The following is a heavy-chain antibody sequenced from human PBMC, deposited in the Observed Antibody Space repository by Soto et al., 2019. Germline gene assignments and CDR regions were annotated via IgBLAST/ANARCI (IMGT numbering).Heavy chain of an antibody. J-gene: IGHJ5*02. CDR2: IIPIFGTA. CDR3: ASHHSYSSSYYWFDP. D-gene: IGHD6-13*01. CDR1: GGTFSSYA. V-gene: IGHV1-69*06. Sequence: SVKVSCKXSGGTFSSYAISWVRQAPGQGLEWMGGIIPIFGTANYAQKFQGRVTITADKSTSTAYMELSSLRSEDTAVYYCASHHSYSSSYYWFDPWGQGTLVTVSS.